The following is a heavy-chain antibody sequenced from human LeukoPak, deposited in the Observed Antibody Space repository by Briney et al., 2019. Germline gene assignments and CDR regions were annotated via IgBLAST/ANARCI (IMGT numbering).Heavy chain of an antibody. V-gene: IGHV3-23*01. CDR1: GFSFSNYA. CDR2: LSGVGSTT. D-gene: IGHD3-10*01. CDR3: ARGAILGSYYLIGE. Sequence: GGSLSLSCAASGFSFSNYAMTWVRQAPGKGLEWVSSLSGVGSTTYYADSVEGRFIISRDNSKNTLFLQMSRLRPEDTSVYYCARGAILGSYYLIGEWGQGTLVTVSS. J-gene: IGHJ4*02.